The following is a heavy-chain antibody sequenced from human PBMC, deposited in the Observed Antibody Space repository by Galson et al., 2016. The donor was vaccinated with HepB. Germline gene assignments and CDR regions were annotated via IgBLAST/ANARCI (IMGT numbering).Heavy chain of an antibody. D-gene: IGHD2-2*01. J-gene: IGHJ6*02. CDR3: AKSNQPVAVPAGTGLGLDV. CDR2: ISHRGSDT. CDR1: GFTFSDFY. V-gene: IGHV3-11*06. Sequence: SLRLSCAASGFTFSDFYMTWIRQAPGKGLEYVSHISHRGSDTNYADSVKGRFTISRDNAKKSLYLQMSSLRAEDTAIYYCAKSNQPVAVPAGTGLGLDVWGQGTTVTVSS.